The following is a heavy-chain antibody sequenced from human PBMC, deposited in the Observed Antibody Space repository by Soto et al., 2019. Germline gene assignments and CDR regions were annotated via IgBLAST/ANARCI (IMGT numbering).Heavy chain of an antibody. D-gene: IGHD6-13*01. J-gene: IGHJ4*02. CDR1: GFIFTNFF. V-gene: IGHV3-74*01. CDR3: AKDSWYFDL. CDR2: IDTSGSST. Sequence: GGSLRLSCEASGFIFTNFFMHLVRQVPGKGLVWVSRIDTSGSSTSYADSVKGRFTISRDNAKNTVSLQMNSLRAEDTGVYYCAKDSWYFDLWSQGSLVTVSS.